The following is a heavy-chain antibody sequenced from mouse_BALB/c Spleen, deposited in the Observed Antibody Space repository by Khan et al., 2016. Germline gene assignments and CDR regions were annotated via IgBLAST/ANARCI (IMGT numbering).Heavy chain of an antibody. CDR2: ILPRSGST. V-gene: IGHV1-9*01. Sequence: QVQLKQSGAELMKPGASVKISCKATGYTFSNYWIEWVKQRPGHGLEWIGEILPRSGSTNFNENLKGKATLTADTSSNTAYMQLSSLTSEDSAVYYCARTDRRGYFDYWGQGSSLRVSS. CDR1: GYTFSNYW. J-gene: IGHJ2*02. CDR3: ARTDRRGYFDY.